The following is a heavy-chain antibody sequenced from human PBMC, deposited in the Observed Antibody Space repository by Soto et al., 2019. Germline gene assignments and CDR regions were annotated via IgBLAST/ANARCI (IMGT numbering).Heavy chain of an antibody. Sequence: QVQLVQYGAEVKKPGASVKVSCKASGYTFTSYGISWVRQAPGQGLEWMGWISAYNGNTNYAQKLQGRVTMTTDTSTSTAYMELRSLRSDDTAVYYCAGVRGDIVVLPAATPYYYYGMDACGQGTTVTVSS. CDR2: ISAYNGNT. CDR3: AGVRGDIVVLPAATPYYYYGMDA. J-gene: IGHJ6*02. CDR1: GYTFTSYG. V-gene: IGHV1-18*01. D-gene: IGHD2-2*01.